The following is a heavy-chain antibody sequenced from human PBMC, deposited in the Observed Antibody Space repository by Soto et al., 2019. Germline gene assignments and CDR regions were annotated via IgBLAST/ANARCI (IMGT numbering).Heavy chain of an antibody. CDR1: GGSVSSGTYY. CDR3: ARQFEY. V-gene: IGHV4-61*01. J-gene: IGHJ4*02. Sequence: QVQLQESGPGLVKPSETLSLTCTVSGGSVSSGTYYWSWIRQPPGKGLEWIGYIFYSGSTNYNPSLKSRATISIDTSKNQFSLKLTSVTAADTAVYYCARQFEYWGQGTLVTVSS. CDR2: IFYSGST.